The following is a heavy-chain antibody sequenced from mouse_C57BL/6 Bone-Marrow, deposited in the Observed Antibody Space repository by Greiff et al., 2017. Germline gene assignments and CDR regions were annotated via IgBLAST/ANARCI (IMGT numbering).Heavy chain of an antibody. D-gene: IGHD2-3*01. CDR3: ARCGGYFLFDY. Sequence: QVQLQQPGAELVMPGASVKLSCKASGYTFTSYWMHWVKQRPGQGLEWTGEIDPSDSYTNYNQKFKGKSTLTVDKSSSTAYMQLSSLTYEDSAVXYCARCGGYFLFDYWGQGTTLTVSS. CDR2: IDPSDSYT. V-gene: IGHV1-69*01. J-gene: IGHJ2*01. CDR1: GYTFTSYW.